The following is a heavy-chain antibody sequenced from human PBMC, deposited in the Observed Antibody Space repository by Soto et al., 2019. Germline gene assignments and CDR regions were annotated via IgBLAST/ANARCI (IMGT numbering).Heavy chain of an antibody. Sequence: QVQLQESGPGLVKPSGTLSLTCTVSGVSISTSHWWGWVRQPPGKGLDWIGEIHHSGSTNFNPSLKSRVTISVDKSENQFSLKVSSVTAADTAVYYCARDVGYYYGDSPAGHFDFWGQGTLVTVSS. CDR3: ARDVGYYYGDSPAGHFDF. V-gene: IGHV4-4*02. J-gene: IGHJ4*02. CDR2: IHHSGST. CDR1: GVSISTSHW. D-gene: IGHD3-10*01.